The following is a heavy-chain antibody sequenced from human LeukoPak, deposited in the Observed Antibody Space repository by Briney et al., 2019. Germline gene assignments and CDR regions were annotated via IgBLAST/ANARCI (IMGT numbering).Heavy chain of an antibody. CDR3: AGGYSYGLNYFDY. D-gene: IGHD5-18*01. Sequence: GSLRLSCAASGFTFSDYYMSWIRQPPGKGLEWIGEINHSGGTNYNPSLKSRVTISVDTSKNQFSLKLSSVTAADTAVYYCAGGYSYGLNYFDYWGQGALVTVSS. V-gene: IGHV4-34*08. J-gene: IGHJ4*02. CDR1: GFTFSDYY. CDR2: INHSGGT.